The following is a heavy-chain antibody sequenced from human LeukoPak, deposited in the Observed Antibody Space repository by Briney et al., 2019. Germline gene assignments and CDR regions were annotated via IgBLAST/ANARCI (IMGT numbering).Heavy chain of an antibody. CDR2: VNEDGSAK. Sequence: HPGGSLRLSCVVSGLTFSNYWMIWVRQAPGKGLESVAIVNEDGSAKYYLDSVKGRFTISRDNARNSLYLEMNSLRAEDTAVYYCARDYWRSIDHWGQGTLVTVSS. V-gene: IGHV3-7*01. J-gene: IGHJ4*02. CDR1: GLTFSNYW. D-gene: IGHD1-1*01. CDR3: ARDYWRSIDH.